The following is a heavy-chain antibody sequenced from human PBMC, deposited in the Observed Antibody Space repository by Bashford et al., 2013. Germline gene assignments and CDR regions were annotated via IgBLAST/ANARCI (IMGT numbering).Heavy chain of an antibody. J-gene: IGHJ4*02. V-gene: IGHV4-31*03. D-gene: IGHD1-26*01. CDR2: IFHSGTA. CDR3: ARREHSGFTYYFDS. CDR1: GGSISSGGYY. Sequence: SETLSLTCTVSGGSISSGGYYWSWIRQQPGKGLEWIGYIFHSGTAYYNPSLKSRVTISLGTSDNHFSLKVTSVNVADTAVYYCARREHSGFTYYFDSWGPGTLVTVSS.